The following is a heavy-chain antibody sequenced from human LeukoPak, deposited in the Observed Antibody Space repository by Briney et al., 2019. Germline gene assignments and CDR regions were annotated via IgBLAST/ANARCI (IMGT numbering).Heavy chain of an antibody. CDR1: GFTFSVYA. CDR3: ARDENHYFDY. J-gene: IGHJ4*02. Sequence: PGGSLRLSCSASGFTFSVYAIHWVRQAPGKGLEYVSTIISNGGSTYYADSVKGRFTISRDNSKNTVYLQMSSLRAEDTAVYFCARDENHYFDYWGQGTLVTVSS. CDR2: IISNGGST. V-gene: IGHV3-64*04.